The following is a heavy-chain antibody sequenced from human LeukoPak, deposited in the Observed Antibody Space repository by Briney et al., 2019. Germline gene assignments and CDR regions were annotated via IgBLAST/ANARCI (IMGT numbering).Heavy chain of an antibody. CDR2: ISHTGST. J-gene: IGHJ4*02. D-gene: IGHD6-19*01. CDR1: GGSLSADY. Sequence: PSETLSLTCIVSGGSLSADYWSWIRQPPGKGLEWIGYISHTGSTNYSPSLKSRVTISVDTSKNQFALKLTSVTAADTAVYYCARGQRRDSSGWLLTLLSEFDSWGQGTLVTVSS. CDR3: ARGQRRDSSGWLLTLLSEFDS. V-gene: IGHV4-59*01.